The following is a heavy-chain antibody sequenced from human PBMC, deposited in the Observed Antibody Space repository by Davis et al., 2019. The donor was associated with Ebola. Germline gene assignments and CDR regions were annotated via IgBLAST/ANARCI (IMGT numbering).Heavy chain of an antibody. CDR1: GYTFTSYY. Sequence: AASVKVSCKASGYTFTSYYMHWVRQAPGQGLEWMGIINPSGGSTSYAQKFQGRVTMTRDTSTSTVYMEVSSLRSEDTAVYYCARGARDIGVVVAATPFDYWGQGTLVTVSS. CDR3: ARGARDIGVVVAATPFDY. J-gene: IGHJ4*02. CDR2: INPSGGST. D-gene: IGHD2-15*01. V-gene: IGHV1-46*01.